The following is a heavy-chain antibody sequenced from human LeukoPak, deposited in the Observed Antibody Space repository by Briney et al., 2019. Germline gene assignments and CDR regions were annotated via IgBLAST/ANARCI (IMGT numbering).Heavy chain of an antibody. J-gene: IGHJ4*02. CDR1: GFTFSSSA. CDR2: ISNNGGYT. V-gene: IGHV3-23*01. Sequence: GGCLRLSCAASGFTFSSSAMSWVRQAPGKGLEWVSAISNNGGYTYYADSVQGRFTISRDNSKSTLCLQMNSLRAEDTAVYYCAKQLGYCSDGSCYFPYWGQGTLVTVSS. CDR3: AKQLGYCSDGSCYFPY. D-gene: IGHD2-15*01.